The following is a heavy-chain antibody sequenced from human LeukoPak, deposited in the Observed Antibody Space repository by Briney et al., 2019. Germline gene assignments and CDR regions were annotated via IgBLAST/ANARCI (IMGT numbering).Heavy chain of an antibody. CDR1: SGSISSGSYS. V-gene: IGHV4-30-2*01. J-gene: IGHJ4*02. CDR2: IYYSGST. CDR3: ASGGGGDHRTFDY. D-gene: IGHD1-14*01. Sequence: KPSETLSLTCAVSSGSISSGSYSWSWIRQPPGRGLEWIGYIYYSGSTYYNPSLKSRVTISVDRSKSQFSLNLSSVTAADTAVYYCASGGGGDHRTFDYWGQGTLVTVSS.